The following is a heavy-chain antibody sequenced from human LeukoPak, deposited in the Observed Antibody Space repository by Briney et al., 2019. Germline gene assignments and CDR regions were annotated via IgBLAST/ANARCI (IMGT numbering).Heavy chain of an antibody. CDR2: INWNGGST. CDR3: ARGYYYDSSAYPGDY. J-gene: IGHJ4*02. CDR1: GFTFDDYG. V-gene: IGHV3-20*04. Sequence: PGGSLRLSCAASGFTFDDYGMSWVRQAPGKGLEWVSNINWNGGSTAYAESVKGRFTISRDNAKNSLYLQMNSLRAEDTALYYCARGYYYDSSAYPGDYWGQGTLVTVSS. D-gene: IGHD3-22*01.